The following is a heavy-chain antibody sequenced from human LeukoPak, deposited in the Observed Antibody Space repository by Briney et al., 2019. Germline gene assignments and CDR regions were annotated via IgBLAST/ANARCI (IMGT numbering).Heavy chain of an antibody. CDR2: ITVSGEHT. J-gene: IGHJ4*02. CDR3: AKGSGTSRPYFLDY. D-gene: IGHD2-8*01. V-gene: IGHV3-23*01. Sequence: GGSLRLSCVASGFAFNNYVMTWVRQAPGKGLDWFSAITVSGEHTYYADSVKGRFTISRDNSRRTIYLQMTSLTTDDTAVYYCAKGSGTSRPYFLDYWGRGTLVTVS. CDR1: GFAFNNYV.